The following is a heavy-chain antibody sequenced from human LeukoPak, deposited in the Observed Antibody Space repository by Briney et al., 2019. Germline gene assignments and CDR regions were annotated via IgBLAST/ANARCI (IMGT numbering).Heavy chain of an antibody. CDR3: GKDPNGDYVGAFDM. CDR1: GFTFSSYA. D-gene: IGHD4-17*01. CDR2: IKEDGSEK. Sequence: GGSLRLSCAASGFTFSSYAMSWVRQAPGKGLEWVAHIKEDGSEKYYVDSVKGRFTISRDNAKNSLYLQMHSLRADDTAVYYCGKDPNGDYVGAFDMWGQGTMVTVSP. V-gene: IGHV3-7*01. J-gene: IGHJ3*02.